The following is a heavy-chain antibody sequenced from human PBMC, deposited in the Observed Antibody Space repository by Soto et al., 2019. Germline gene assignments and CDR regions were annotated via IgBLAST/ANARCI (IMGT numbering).Heavy chain of an antibody. D-gene: IGHD2-15*01. CDR1: GGSISSSSYY. CDR3: ARGGIEYRVVVAATPDY. CDR2: IYYSGST. J-gene: IGHJ4*02. Sequence: SETLSLTCTVSGGSISSSSYYWGWIRQPPGKGLEWIGSIYYSGSTYYNPSLKSRVTISVDTSKNQFSLKLSSVTAADTAVYYCARGGIEYRVVVAATPDYWGQGTLVTVSS. V-gene: IGHV4-39*01.